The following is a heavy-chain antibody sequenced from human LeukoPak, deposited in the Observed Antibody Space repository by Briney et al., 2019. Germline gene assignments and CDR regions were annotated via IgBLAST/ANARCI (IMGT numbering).Heavy chain of an antibody. Sequence: PSETLSLTCTVSGGSIGTYYWSWIRQPPGKGLEWIGYVYYSGSPSYNPSLKSRVTISLDTSKNQFSLKLSSVTAADTALYYCARRRYCTGGSCNFFDYWGQGTLVTVSS. D-gene: IGHD2-15*01. CDR1: GGSIGTYY. J-gene: IGHJ4*02. CDR3: ARRRYCTGGSCNFFDY. V-gene: IGHV4-59*01. CDR2: VYYSGSP.